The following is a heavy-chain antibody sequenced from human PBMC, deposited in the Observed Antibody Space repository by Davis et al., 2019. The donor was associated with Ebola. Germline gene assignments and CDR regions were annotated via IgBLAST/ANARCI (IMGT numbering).Heavy chain of an antibody. Sequence: GESLKISCAASGFTFSSYAMSWVRQAPGKGLEWVSAISGSGGSTYYADSVKGRFTISRDNSKNTLYLQMNSLRAEDTAVYYCAKDLSSSSWYNAFDIWGQGTMVTVSS. J-gene: IGHJ3*02. CDR3: AKDLSSSSWYNAFDI. CDR2: ISGSGGST. CDR1: GFTFSSYA. D-gene: IGHD6-13*01. V-gene: IGHV3-23*01.